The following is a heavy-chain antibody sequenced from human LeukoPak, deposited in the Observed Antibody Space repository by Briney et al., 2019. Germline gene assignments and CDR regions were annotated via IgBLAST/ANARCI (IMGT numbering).Heavy chain of an antibody. CDR2: IKGTGLTT. J-gene: IGHJ6*03. CDR3: ARAGELRYMDV. V-gene: IGHV3-11*04. D-gene: IGHD3-16*01. Sequence: GGSLRLSCAASGFIFSDYYMTWIRQAPGKGLEWVSTIKGTGLTTYYADSVKGRFTISRDNAKNSLFLQMTSLRADDTAIYYCARAGELRYMDVWGKGTAVTVSS. CDR1: GFIFSDYY.